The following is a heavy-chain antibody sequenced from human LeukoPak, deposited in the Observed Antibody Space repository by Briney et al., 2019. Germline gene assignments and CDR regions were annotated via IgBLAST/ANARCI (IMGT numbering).Heavy chain of an antibody. V-gene: IGHV4-61*02. CDR1: GDSISRGTYY. J-gene: IGHJ4*02. CDR3: ARDSNFYDVSHDKAEDF. CDR2: VFRSGST. D-gene: IGHD3-22*01. Sequence: SETLSLTCTVTGDSISRGTYYWTWVRQPAGKGLEWIGRVFRSGSTYYNPSLNSRVTISIDTSNNQFSLHLRSVTAADTAVYYCARDSNFYDVSHDKAEDFWGQGTLVTVSS.